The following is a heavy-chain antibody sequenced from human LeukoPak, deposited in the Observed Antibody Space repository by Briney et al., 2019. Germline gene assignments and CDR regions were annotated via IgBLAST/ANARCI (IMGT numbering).Heavy chain of an antibody. Sequence: SETLSLTCTVSGGSISSSSYYWGWIRQPPGKGLEWIGSIYYSGSTYYNPSLKSRVTISVDTSKNQFSLKLSSVTAADTALFYCVASGSYSYAFDIWGQGTVVTVSS. D-gene: IGHD1-26*01. J-gene: IGHJ3*02. CDR2: IYYSGST. CDR3: VASGSYSYAFDI. V-gene: IGHV4-39*07. CDR1: GGSISSSSYY.